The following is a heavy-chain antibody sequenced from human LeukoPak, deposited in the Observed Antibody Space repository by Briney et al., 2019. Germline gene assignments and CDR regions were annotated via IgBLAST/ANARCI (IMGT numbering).Heavy chain of an antibody. D-gene: IGHD3-22*01. CDR3: AKANYFDSRGLPLSAFDF. Sequence: GGSLRLSCATSGFTFSNYAMNWVRQAPGEGLEWVSVISVGAGRAEYADSVKGRFTISRDNSKNTLYLQMNSLRAEDTAVYYCAKANYFDSRGLPLSAFDFWGQGTLVIVSA. CDR1: GFTFSNYA. J-gene: IGHJ3*01. V-gene: IGHV3-23*01. CDR2: ISVGAGRA.